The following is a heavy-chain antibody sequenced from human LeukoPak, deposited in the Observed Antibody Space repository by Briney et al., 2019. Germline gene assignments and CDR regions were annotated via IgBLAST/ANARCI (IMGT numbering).Heavy chain of an antibody. CDR1: GGSFSGYY. J-gene: IGHJ6*03. CDR2: INHSGST. Sequence: SETLSLTCAVYGGSFSGYYWSWIRQPPGKGLEWIGEINHSGSTNYNPSLKSRVTISVDTSKNQFSLKLSSVTAADTAVYYCARGRGKDGYNYKGRCYYYYYMDVWGKGTTVTVSS. V-gene: IGHV4-34*01. D-gene: IGHD5-24*01. CDR3: ARGRGKDGYNYKGRCYYYYYMDV.